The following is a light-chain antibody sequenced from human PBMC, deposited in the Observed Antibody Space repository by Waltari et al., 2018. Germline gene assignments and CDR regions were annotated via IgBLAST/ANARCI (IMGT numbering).Light chain of an antibody. CDR2: AAS. Sequence: DIQMTQSPSSLSASVGDRVTITCRASQTISRYLNWYQQKLGKAPNLLIYAASSLQSGFPSRFSGSGSGRDFTLIITSLQPEDFATYYCQQSYSFTRTFGQGTKVEIK. J-gene: IGKJ1*01. CDR1: QTISRY. V-gene: IGKV1-39*01. CDR3: QQSYSFTRT.